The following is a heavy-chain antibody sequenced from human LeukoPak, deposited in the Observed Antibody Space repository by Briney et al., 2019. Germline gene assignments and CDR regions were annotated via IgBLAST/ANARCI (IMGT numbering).Heavy chain of an antibody. J-gene: IGHJ6*03. V-gene: IGHV3-21*01. CDR2: ISSSSSYI. CDR3: ARDLTTGRTYYYYYYMDV. CDR1: GFTFSSYW. Sequence: GGSLRLSCAASGFTFSSYWMSWVRQAPGKGLEWVSSISSSSSYIYYADSVKGRFTISRDDAKNSLYLQMNSLRAEDTAVYYCARDLTTGRTYYYYYYMDVWGKGTTVTVSS. D-gene: IGHD1-1*01.